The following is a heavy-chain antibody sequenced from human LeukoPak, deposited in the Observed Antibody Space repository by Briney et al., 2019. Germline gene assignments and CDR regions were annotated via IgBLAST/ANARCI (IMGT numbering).Heavy chain of an antibody. J-gene: IGHJ4*02. CDR2: INSDGGIT. V-gene: IGHV3-74*01. CDR1: GFTFSSYW. Sequence: GGSLRLSCAASGFTFSSYWMHWVRQAPGKGLVWVSRINSDGGITNYADSVKGRFTISRDNAKNTLYLQMNSLRAEDTAVYYCARDKGGDYFDYWGQGNLVTVSS. D-gene: IGHD1-26*01. CDR3: ARDKGGDYFDY.